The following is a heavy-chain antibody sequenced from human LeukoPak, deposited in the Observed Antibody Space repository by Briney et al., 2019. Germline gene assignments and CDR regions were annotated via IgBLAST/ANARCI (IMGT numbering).Heavy chain of an antibody. D-gene: IGHD6-6*01. V-gene: IGHV3-53*05. CDR3: AKDGAARLFDY. J-gene: IGHJ4*02. CDR1: GFTVSSNY. CDR2: LYSGGNT. Sequence: GSLRLSCAVSGFTVSSNYMSWVRQAPGKGLEWVSVLYSGGNTYYADSVKGRFTISRDNSKNTLYPQMNSLRTEDTAVYYCAKDGAARLFDYWGQGTLVTVSS.